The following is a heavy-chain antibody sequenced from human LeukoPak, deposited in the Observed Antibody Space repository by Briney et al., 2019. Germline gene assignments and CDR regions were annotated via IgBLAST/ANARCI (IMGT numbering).Heavy chain of an antibody. J-gene: IGHJ4*02. CDR3: ARGRRDCSSTSCYKYDDFWSGYYGAYFDY. Sequence: PSQTLSLTCTVSGGSISSGDYYWSWIRQPPGKGLEWIGYIYYSGSTYYNPSLKSRVTLSVDTSKNQFSLKLSSVTAADTAVYYCARGRRDCSSTSCYKYDDFWSGYYGAYFDYWGQGTLVTVSS. V-gene: IGHV4-30-4*01. CDR2: IYYSGST. D-gene: IGHD3-3*01. CDR1: GGSISSGDYY.